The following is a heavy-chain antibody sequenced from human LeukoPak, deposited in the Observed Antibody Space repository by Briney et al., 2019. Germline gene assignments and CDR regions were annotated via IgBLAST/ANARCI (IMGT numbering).Heavy chain of an antibody. J-gene: IGHJ4*02. Sequence: ASVKVSCKASGYTFTGYYIHWVRQAPGQGLEWMGWINPNSGGTNYAQKFQGRVTMTRDTSISTAYMELSRLRSDDTVVYYCATTTVTSYYFDYWGQGTLVTVSS. CDR3: ATTTVTSYYFDY. D-gene: IGHD4-17*01. CDR1: GYTFTGYY. V-gene: IGHV1-2*02. CDR2: INPNSGGT.